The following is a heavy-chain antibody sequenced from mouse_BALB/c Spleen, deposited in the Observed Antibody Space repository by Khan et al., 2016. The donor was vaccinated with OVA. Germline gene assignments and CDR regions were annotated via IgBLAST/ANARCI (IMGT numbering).Heavy chain of an antibody. CDR3: ARGVCGSGWAWFAY. Sequence: EVQLQQSGPELVKPGASVKIPCKASGYTFTDYNMDWVKQSHGKSLEWIGDINPNNGSTVYNQKFKGKATLTVDKSSSTAYMELRSLTSEDTAVYYCARGVCGSGWAWFAYWGQGTLVTVSA. J-gene: IGHJ3*01. V-gene: IGHV1-18*01. D-gene: IGHD1-1*01. CDR2: INPNNGST. CDR1: GYTFTDYN.